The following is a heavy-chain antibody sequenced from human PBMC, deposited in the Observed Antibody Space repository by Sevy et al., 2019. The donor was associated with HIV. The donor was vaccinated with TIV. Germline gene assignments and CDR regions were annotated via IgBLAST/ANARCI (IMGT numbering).Heavy chain of an antibody. Sequence: GGSLRLSCAASGFIFSSYAMSWVRQAPGMGLEWVSAISGDGGGTYYADSVKGRFTISRDNSKNTLYLQMNSLRAEDTAIYYCAKGRGLGQGLDPWGQGTLVTVSS. V-gene: IGHV3-23*01. CDR3: AKGRGLGQGLDP. CDR1: GFIFSSYA. J-gene: IGHJ5*02. CDR2: ISGDGGGT.